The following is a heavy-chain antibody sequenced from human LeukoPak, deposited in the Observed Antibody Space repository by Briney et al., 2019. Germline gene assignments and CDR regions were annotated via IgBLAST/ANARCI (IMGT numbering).Heavy chain of an antibody. CDR1: GFTFSSYE. CDR3: ARDLAVAGRFDY. D-gene: IGHD6-19*01. CDR2: ISSGGSTI. Sequence: GGSLRLSCAASGFTFSSYEMNWVRQAPGKGLEWVSYISSGGSTIYYADSVKGRFTISRDNAKKSLYLQMNSLRAEDTAVYYCARDLAVAGRFDYWGQGTLVTVSS. V-gene: IGHV3-48*03. J-gene: IGHJ4*02.